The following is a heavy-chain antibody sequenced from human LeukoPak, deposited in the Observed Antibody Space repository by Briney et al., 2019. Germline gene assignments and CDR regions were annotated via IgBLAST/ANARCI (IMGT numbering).Heavy chain of an antibody. J-gene: IGHJ6*02. CDR1: GFTIHDHA. D-gene: IGHD3-10*01. V-gene: IGHV3-9*01. Sequence: GGSLRLSCVGSGFTIHDHAMHWVRQAPGKGLEWVSGIDCNSGRIGYADSVKGRFTISRDNAKNSLYLQMNSLRAEDTAVYYCARDFQGLWFGSPTDVWGQGTTVTVSS. CDR2: IDCNSGRI. CDR3: ARDFQGLWFGSPTDV.